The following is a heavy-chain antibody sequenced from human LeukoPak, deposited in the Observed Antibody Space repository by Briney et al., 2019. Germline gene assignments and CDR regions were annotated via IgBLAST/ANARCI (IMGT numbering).Heavy chain of an antibody. Sequence: GGSLRLSCAASGFTVSSNYMSWVRQAPGKGLEWVSVIYSGGSTYYADSVKGRFTISRDNAKNTLYLQMNSLRAEDTAVYYCARSLFWQLLYFDYWGQGTLVTVSS. J-gene: IGHJ4*02. CDR3: ARSLFWQLLYFDY. D-gene: IGHD1-26*01. V-gene: IGHV3-53*01. CDR2: IYSGGST. CDR1: GFTVSSNY.